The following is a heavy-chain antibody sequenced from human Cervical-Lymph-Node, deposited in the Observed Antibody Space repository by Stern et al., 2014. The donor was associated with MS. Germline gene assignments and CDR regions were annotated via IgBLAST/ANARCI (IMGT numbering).Heavy chain of an antibody. V-gene: IGHV1-69*06. J-gene: IGHJ5*02. Sequence: VQLVESGADVKKPGSSVRVSCKASGGISWLRQAPGQGLEWMGGIIPFVGTGTVNYAQNFQGRITIIADTSTNTSYMKLRSQRFDDTAVYYCARGAGDNWFDPWGQGTLVSVSS. D-gene: IGHD3-10*01. CDR2: IIPFVGTGTV. CDR3: ARGAGDNWFDP. CDR1: GG.